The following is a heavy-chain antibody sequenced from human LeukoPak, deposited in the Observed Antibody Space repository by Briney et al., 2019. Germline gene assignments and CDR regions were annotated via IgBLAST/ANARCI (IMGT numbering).Heavy chain of an antibody. V-gene: IGHV1-69*01. D-gene: IGHD6-13*01. CDR2: IIPIFGTA. Sequence: SVKVFCKASGGTFSSYAISWVRQAPGQGLEWMGGIIPIFGTANYAQKFQGRVTITADESTSTAYMELSSLRSEDTAVYYCARVPSSSWYEIDYWGQGTLVTVSS. CDR3: ARVPSSSWYEIDY. CDR1: GGTFSSYA. J-gene: IGHJ4*02.